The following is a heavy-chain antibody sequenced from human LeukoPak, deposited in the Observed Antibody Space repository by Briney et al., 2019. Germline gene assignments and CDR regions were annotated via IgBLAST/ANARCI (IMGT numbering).Heavy chain of an antibody. CDR3: AKPFDDSSGYYSDY. CDR1: GFTFSSYG. V-gene: IGHV3-30*18. D-gene: IGHD3-22*01. Sequence: PGGSLRLSCAASGFTFSSYGMHWVRQAPGKGLEWVAVISYDGSNKYYADSVKGRFTISRDNSKNTLYLQMNSLRAEDTAVYYCAKPFDDSSGYYSDYWGQGTLVTVSS. CDR2: ISYDGSNK. J-gene: IGHJ4*02.